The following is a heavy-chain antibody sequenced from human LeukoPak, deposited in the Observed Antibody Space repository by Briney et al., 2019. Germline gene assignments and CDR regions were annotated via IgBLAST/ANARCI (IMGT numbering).Heavy chain of an antibody. CDR3: ARTTTVFAVDY. CDR1: GGSFSGYY. V-gene: IGHV4-34*01. Sequence: PSETLSLTCAVYGGSFSGYYWSWIRQPPGKGLEWIGEINHSGSTNYNPSLKSRVTISVDTSKNQFPLKLSSVTAADTAVYYCARTTTVFAVDYWGQGTLVTVSS. CDR2: INHSGST. J-gene: IGHJ4*02. D-gene: IGHD1-1*01.